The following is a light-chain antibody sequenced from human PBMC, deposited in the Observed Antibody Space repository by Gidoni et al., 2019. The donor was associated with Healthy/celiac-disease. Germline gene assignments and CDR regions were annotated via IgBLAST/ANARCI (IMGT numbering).Light chain of an antibody. Sequence: DIQLTQSPSFLSAPVGDRVTITYRASQGISSYLAWYQQKPGKAPKLLIYAASTLQSGVPSRFSGSGSGTEFTLTISSLQPEDFATYYCQQLNSYPPLTFGGGTKVEIK. CDR1: QGISSY. CDR3: QQLNSYPPLT. J-gene: IGKJ4*01. CDR2: AAS. V-gene: IGKV1-9*01.